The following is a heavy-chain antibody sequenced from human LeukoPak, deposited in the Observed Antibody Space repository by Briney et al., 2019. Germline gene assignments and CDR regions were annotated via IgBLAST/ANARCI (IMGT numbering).Heavy chain of an antibody. Sequence: GGSLRLSCAASGIMFSIYTMNWVRQAPGKGLEWVSFISSSSSSIYYADSVKGRFTIPRDSAKNSLYLQMNSLRAEDTAVYYCARSVLDYYYYMDVWGKGTTVTVSS. D-gene: IGHD2-15*01. CDR3: ARSVLDYYYYMDV. CDR2: ISSSSSSI. V-gene: IGHV3-21*01. J-gene: IGHJ6*03. CDR1: GIMFSIYT.